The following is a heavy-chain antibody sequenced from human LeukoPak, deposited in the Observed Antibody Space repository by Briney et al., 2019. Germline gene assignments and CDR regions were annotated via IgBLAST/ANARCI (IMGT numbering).Heavy chain of an antibody. CDR1: GFTFDDYG. V-gene: IGHV3-20*04. D-gene: IGHD2-21*02. CDR2: INWNGGST. CDR3: AKAHYCGGDCYSIGY. Sequence: GGSLRLSCAASGFTFDDYGMSWVRQAPGKGLEWVSGINWNGGSTGYADSVKGRFTISRDNAKNSLYLQMNSLRAEDTAVYYCAKAHYCGGDCYSIGYWGQGTLVTVSS. J-gene: IGHJ4*02.